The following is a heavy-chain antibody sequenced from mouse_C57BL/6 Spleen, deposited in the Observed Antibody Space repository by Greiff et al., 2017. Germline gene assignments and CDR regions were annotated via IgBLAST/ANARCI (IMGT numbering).Heavy chain of an antibody. D-gene: IGHD1-1*01. CDR1: GYSFTGYY. Sequence: VQLQQSGPELVKPGASVKISCKASGYSFTGYYMHWVQQSHGNILDWIGYIYPYNGVSSYNQKFKGKATLTVDKSSSTAYMELRSLTSEDSAVYYCARSYYGSSHWYFDVWGTGTTVTVSS. CDR2: IYPYNGVS. V-gene: IGHV1-31*01. J-gene: IGHJ1*03. CDR3: ARSYYGSSHWYFDV.